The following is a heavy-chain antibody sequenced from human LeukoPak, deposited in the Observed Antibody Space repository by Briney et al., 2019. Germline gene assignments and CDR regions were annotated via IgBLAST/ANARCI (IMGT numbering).Heavy chain of an antibody. D-gene: IGHD2-15*01. CDR1: GYTFTSYD. Sequence: ASVKVSCKASGYTFTSYDINWVRQATGQGLEWMGWMNPNSGNTGYAQKFQGRVTMTRNTSISTAYMELSSLRSEDTAVYYCARGRYCSGGSCSGDWFDPWGQGTLVTVSP. V-gene: IGHV1-8*01. CDR3: ARGRYCSGGSCSGDWFDP. J-gene: IGHJ5*02. CDR2: MNPNSGNT.